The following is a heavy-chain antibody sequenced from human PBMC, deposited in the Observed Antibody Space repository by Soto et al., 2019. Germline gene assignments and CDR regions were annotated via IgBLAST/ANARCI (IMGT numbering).Heavy chain of an antibody. D-gene: IGHD6-13*01. J-gene: IGHJ6*02. CDR1: GGTFSSYA. Sequence: QVQLVQSGADVKKPGSSVKVSCKASGGTFSSYAISWVRQAPGQGLEWMGGIIPIFGTANYAQKFQGRVKITADKSTSTAYMELSSLRSEDTAVYYCARSHPVEQQLGIYYYGMDVWGQGTTVTVSS. CDR3: ARSHPVEQQLGIYYYGMDV. V-gene: IGHV1-69*06. CDR2: IIPIFGTA.